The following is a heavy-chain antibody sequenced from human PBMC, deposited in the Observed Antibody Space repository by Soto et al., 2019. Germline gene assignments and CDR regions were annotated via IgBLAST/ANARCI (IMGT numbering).Heavy chain of an antibody. V-gene: IGHV4-30-4*01. Sequence: QVQLQESGPGLVRPSQTLTLTCNVSGGSISSDHYHWTWIRQPPGKGLEWIGYIHYSGSVHYNPSLQSRVTMSVDTSKNLFSLKLSYVTAADTAVYFCVREDDGGDRDYYGLDVWGQGTTVTVSS. J-gene: IGHJ6*02. CDR2: IHYSGSV. CDR3: VREDDGGDRDYYGLDV. CDR1: GGSISSDHYH. D-gene: IGHD2-21*02.